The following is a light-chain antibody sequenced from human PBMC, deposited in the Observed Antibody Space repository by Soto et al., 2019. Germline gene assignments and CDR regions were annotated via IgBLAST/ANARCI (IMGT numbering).Light chain of an antibody. CDR2: EVS. J-gene: IGLJ1*01. CDR3: SSYAGSNNFGV. CDR1: SSDVGGYNY. V-gene: IGLV2-8*01. Sequence: QSALTQPPSASESPGQSVTISCTGTSSDVGGYNYVSWYQQHPGKAPKLMIYEVSKRPSGVPARFSGSKSGNTASLTVSGLQAEDEADYDCSSYAGSNNFGVFGTGTKLTVL.